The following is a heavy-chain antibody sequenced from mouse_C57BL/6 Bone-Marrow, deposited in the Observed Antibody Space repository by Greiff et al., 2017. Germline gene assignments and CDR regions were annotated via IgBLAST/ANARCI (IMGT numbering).Heavy chain of an antibody. CDR1: GFNIKDDY. J-gene: IGHJ1*03. D-gene: IGHD1-1*01. Sequence: VQLQQSGAELVRPGASVKLSCTASGFNIKDDYMHWVKQRPEQGLEWIGWLDPSNGDTAYASKFQGKATITADTSSNTAYLQLSSLTSEDTAVYYCTTRYGSRNWYFDVWGTGTTVTVAS. CDR2: LDPSNGDT. CDR3: TTRYGSRNWYFDV. V-gene: IGHV14-4*01.